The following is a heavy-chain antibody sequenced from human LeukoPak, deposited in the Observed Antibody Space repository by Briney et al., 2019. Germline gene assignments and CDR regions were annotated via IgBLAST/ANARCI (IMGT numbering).Heavy chain of an antibody. CDR2: ISSSSSYI. CDR1: GFTFSSYS. V-gene: IGHV3-21*01. CDR3: ARIMKVGEYYGDYFDY. Sequence: GGSLRLSCAASGFTFSSYSMNWVRQAPGKGLEWVSSISSSSSYIYYADSVKGRFTISRDNAKNSLYLQMNSLRAEDTAVYYCARIMKVGEYYGDYFDYWGQGTPVTVSS. J-gene: IGHJ4*02. D-gene: IGHD4-17*01.